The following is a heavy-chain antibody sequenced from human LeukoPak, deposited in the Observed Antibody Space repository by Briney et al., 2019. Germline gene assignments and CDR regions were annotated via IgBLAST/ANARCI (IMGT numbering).Heavy chain of an antibody. V-gene: IGHV1-46*01. D-gene: IGHD3-10*01. CDR2: IYPGGGST. J-gene: IGHJ5*02. Sequence: ASVKVSCKASGYTFTSYYIHWVRQAPGQGLEWMGIIYPGGGSTSYAQKFQGRVTMTRDMSTSTVYMELSRLRSDDTAVYYCARANMVRGVGSFFDRNWFDPWGQGTLVTVSS. CDR3: ARANMVRGVGSFFDRNWFDP. CDR1: GYTFTSYY.